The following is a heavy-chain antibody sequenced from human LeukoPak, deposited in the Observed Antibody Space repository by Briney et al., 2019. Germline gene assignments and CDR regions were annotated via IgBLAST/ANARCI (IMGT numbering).Heavy chain of an antibody. CDR1: GFTFSSYW. D-gene: IGHD3-22*01. V-gene: IGHV3-74*01. Sequence: GGSLRLSCAASGFTFSSYWMHWVRQAPGKGLVWVSRINSDGSSTGYADSVKGRFTISRDNAKNTLYLQMNSLRAEDTAVYYCARAAPYYYDSSGYYSSVDPWGQGTLVTVSS. CDR2: INSDGSST. J-gene: IGHJ5*02. CDR3: ARAAPYYYDSSGYYSSVDP.